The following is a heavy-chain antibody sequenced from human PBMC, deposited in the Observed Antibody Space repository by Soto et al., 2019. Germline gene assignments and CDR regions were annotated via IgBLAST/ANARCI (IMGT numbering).Heavy chain of an antibody. CDR2: TNAGNGNT. V-gene: IGHV1-3*01. CDR1: GYTFTSYD. J-gene: IGHJ4*02. CDR3: ARSIVVVTALDY. D-gene: IGHD2-21*02. Sequence: GASVKVSCKASGYTFTSYDLHWVRQAPGQRLEWMGWTNAGNGNTKYSQKFQGRVTITRDTSASTAYMELSSLRSEDTAVYYCARSIVVVTALDYWGQGTLVTVSS.